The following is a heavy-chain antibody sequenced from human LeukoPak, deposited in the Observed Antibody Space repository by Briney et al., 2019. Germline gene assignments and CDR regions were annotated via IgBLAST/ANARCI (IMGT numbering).Heavy chain of an antibody. Sequence: ASVKVSCKASGYTFTSYYMHWVRQAPGQGLEWMGIINPSGGSTSYAQKFQGRVTMTRDMSTSTVYMELSSLRSEDTAVYYCARGDYVWGSYRNPIDYWGQGTLVTVSS. D-gene: IGHD3-16*02. CDR1: GYTFTSYY. V-gene: IGHV1-46*01. CDR3: ARGDYVWGSYRNPIDY. J-gene: IGHJ4*02. CDR2: INPSGGST.